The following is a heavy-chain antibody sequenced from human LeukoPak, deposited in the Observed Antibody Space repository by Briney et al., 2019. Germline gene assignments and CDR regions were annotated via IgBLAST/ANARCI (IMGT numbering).Heavy chain of an antibody. CDR2: ISSSSSSI. CDR1: GFTFSSYS. Sequence: PGGSLRLSCAASGFTFSSYSMNWVRQAPGKGLEWVSSISSSSSSIYYADSVKGRFTISRDDAKNSLYLQMNSLRAEDTAVYYCARASGDIVETATMGSYWGQGTLVNVSS. D-gene: IGHD5-18*01. J-gene: IGHJ4*02. V-gene: IGHV3-21*01. CDR3: ARASGDIVETATMGSY.